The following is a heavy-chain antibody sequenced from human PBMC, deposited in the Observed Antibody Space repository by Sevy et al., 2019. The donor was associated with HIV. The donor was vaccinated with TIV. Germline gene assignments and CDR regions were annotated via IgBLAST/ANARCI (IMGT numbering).Heavy chain of an antibody. CDR3: ARVVFGGWYYFDY. D-gene: IGHD6-19*01. V-gene: IGHV3-30*03. CDR1: GFTFSSFD. Sequence: GGSLRLSCVVSGFTFSSFDMHWVRQAPGKGLEWVAFISNDGSNKYYEDSVKGRFTISRDNAKNSLYLQMNSLRAEDTAVYYCARVVFGGWYYFDYWGQGTLVTVSS. CDR2: ISNDGSNK. J-gene: IGHJ4*02.